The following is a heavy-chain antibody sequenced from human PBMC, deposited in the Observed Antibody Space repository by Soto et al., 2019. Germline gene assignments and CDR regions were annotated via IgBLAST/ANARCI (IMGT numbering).Heavy chain of an antibody. D-gene: IGHD1-26*01. CDR2: INHSGST. V-gene: IGHV4-34*01. CDR3: ARGLNGAYYYYGMDV. J-gene: IGHJ6*02. CDR1: GGSFSGYY. Sequence: LSLTCAVYGGSFSGYYWSWIRQPPGKGLEWIGEINHSGSTNYNPSLKSRVTISVDTSKNQFSLKLSSVTAADTAVYYCARGLNGAYYYYGMDVWGQGTTVTVSS.